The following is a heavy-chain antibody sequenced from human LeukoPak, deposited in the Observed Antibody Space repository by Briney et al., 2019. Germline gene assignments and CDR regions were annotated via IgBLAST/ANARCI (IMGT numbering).Heavy chain of an antibody. Sequence: GGSLRLSCAASGFTFSSYAMSWVRQAPGKGLEWVSAISGSGGSTYYADSVKGRFTISRDNSKNTLYLQMNSLRAEDTAVYYCATELSPGHCSSTSCYTYFDYWGQGTLVTVSS. CDR2: ISGSGGST. CDR1: GFTFSSYA. D-gene: IGHD2-2*02. V-gene: IGHV3-23*01. CDR3: ATELSPGHCSSTSCYTYFDY. J-gene: IGHJ4*02.